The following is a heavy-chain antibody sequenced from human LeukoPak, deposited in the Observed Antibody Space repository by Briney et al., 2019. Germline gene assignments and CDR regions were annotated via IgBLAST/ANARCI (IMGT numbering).Heavy chain of an antibody. CDR3: TRVTYFDY. CDR1: GFTFSSYA. D-gene: IGHD5-18*01. J-gene: IGHJ4*02. V-gene: IGHV3-30*01. CDR2: ISYDGSNK. Sequence: GRSLRLSCAASGFTFSSYAMHWVRQAPGKGLEWGAVISYDGSNKYYADSVKGRFTISRDNSKNTLYLQMNSLRAEDTAVYYCTRVTYFDYWGQGTLVTASS.